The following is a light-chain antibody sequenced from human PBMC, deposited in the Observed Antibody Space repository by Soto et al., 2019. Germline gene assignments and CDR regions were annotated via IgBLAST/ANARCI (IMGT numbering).Light chain of an antibody. CDR1: QSVSSSY. CDR2: GAS. J-gene: IGKJ2*01. Sequence: EIVLTQSPGTLSLSPGERATLSCRASQSVSSSYLAWYQQKPGQAPRLLLYGASSRATGIPDRFSGSGSGTDFTLTISRLEPADFAVYYCQQYGSSPYTFGQGTKLDIE. CDR3: QQYGSSPYT. V-gene: IGKV3-20*01.